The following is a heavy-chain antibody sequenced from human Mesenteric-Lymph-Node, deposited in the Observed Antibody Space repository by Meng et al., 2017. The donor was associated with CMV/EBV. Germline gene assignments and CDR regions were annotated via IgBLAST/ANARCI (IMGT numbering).Heavy chain of an antibody. CDR2: INWNGGST. J-gene: IGHJ6*02. CDR3: ARSTPYYDILTGYSWAYYYYYGMDV. V-gene: IGHV3-20*04. D-gene: IGHD3-9*01. CDR1: GFTFSDYY. Sequence: GGSLRLSCAASGFTFSDYYMSWIRQAPGKGLEWVSGINWNGGSTGYADSVKGRFTISRDNAKNSLYLQMNSLRAEDTALYYCARSTPYYDILTGYSWAYYYYYGMDVWGQGTTVTVSS.